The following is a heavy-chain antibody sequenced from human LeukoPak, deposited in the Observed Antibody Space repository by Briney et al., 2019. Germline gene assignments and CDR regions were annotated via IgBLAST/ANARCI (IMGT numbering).Heavy chain of an antibody. J-gene: IGHJ4*02. D-gene: IGHD1-26*01. CDR2: IRYDGSNK. CDR1: GFTFSSYG. Sequence: GGSLRLSCAASGFTFSSYGMHWVRQAPGKGLEWVAFIRYDGSNKYYADSVKGRFTISRDNSKNTLYLQMNSLRAEDTAVYYCAKLRGIIVGATDYWGQGTLVTVSS. CDR3: AKLRGIIVGATDY. V-gene: IGHV3-30*02.